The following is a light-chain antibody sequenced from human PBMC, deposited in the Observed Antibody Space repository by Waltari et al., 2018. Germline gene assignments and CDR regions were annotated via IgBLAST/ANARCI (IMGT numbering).Light chain of an antibody. Sequence: DITMAQSPSYLSASVGYRVTITCQASQDISKFLNWYQQKPGKAPNLLIYDASTLETGVPSRFSGSGSGTDFTFTISSLQPEDIATYFCQQYDNVPSTFGQGTRLEIK. CDR1: QDISKF. V-gene: IGKV1-33*01. CDR2: DAS. CDR3: QQYDNVPST. J-gene: IGKJ5*01.